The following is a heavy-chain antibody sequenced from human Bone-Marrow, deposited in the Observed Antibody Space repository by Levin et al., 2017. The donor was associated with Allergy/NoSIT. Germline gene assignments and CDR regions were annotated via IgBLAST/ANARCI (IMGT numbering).Heavy chain of an antibody. CDR1: GFSLSSTGVG. CDR2: VYWDDVK. D-gene: IGHD4-11*01. V-gene: IGHV2-5*02. J-gene: IGHJ4*02. CDR3: AHKPYMSLSYCDY. Sequence: SGPTLVKPTQTLTLTCTFSGFSLSSTGVGVGWIRQPPGEALEWLAVVYWDDVKRYSPSLESRLTVTKDTSKNQVVLTMTNMDPVYTATYFCAHKPYMSLSYCDYWGQGTLVTVSS.